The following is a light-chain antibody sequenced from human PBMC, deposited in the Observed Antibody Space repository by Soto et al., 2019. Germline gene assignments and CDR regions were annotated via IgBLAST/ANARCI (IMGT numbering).Light chain of an antibody. CDR3: SAYTSSGTQV. V-gene: IGLV2-14*01. Sequence: QSALTQPASVSGSPGQSITISCTGTSSDVGGYNYVSWYQHHPVKAPKLMIYEVSNRPSGVSHRFSGSKSGNTASLTISGLQAEDEADYYCSAYTSSGTQVFGGGTKLTVL. CDR2: EVS. J-gene: IGLJ3*02. CDR1: SSDVGGYNY.